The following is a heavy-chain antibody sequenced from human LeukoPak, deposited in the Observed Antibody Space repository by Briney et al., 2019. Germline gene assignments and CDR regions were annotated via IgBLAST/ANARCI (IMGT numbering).Heavy chain of an antibody. CDR3: ARVGGLNPPNFYDRSGFFDY. V-gene: IGHV4-61*02. CDR1: GGSTSSGSHY. J-gene: IGHJ4*02. D-gene: IGHD3-22*01. CDR2: IYTSGTT. Sequence: SQTLSLTCTVSGGSTSSGSHYWSWIRQPAGKGLEWIGRIYTSGTTNYNPSLKSRVTVSVDTSKNQFSLKLSSVTAADTAVYYCARVGGLNPPNFYDRSGFFDYWGQGTLVTVSS.